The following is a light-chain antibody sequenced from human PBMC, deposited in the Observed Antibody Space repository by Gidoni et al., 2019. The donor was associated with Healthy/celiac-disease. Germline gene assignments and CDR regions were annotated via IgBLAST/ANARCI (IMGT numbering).Light chain of an antibody. CDR1: QRISSY. CDR3: QQSYSTPLYT. V-gene: IGKV1-39*01. J-gene: IGKJ2*01. Sequence: DIQMTQSPSSLSASVGDRVTITCRASQRISSYLNWYQQKPGKAPKLLIYAASSLQSWVPSRLSGSGSGTDFTLTISSLQPEEFATYFCQQSYSTPLYTFGQGTKLEIK. CDR2: AAS.